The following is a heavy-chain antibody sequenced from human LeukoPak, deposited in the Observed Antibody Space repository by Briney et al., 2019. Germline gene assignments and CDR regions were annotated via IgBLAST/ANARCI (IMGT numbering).Heavy chain of an antibody. CDR2: IYYSGST. D-gene: IGHD6-6*01. V-gene: IGHV4-39*07. J-gene: IGHJ4*02. CDR1: GGSISSSSYY. CDR3: ASRPSSSPLAAFDY. Sequence: SETLSLTCTVSGGSISSSSYYWGWIRQPPGKELEWIGSIYYSGSTYYSPSLKSRVTISVDTSKNQFSLKLSSVTAADTAVYYCASRPSSSPLAAFDYWGQGTLVTVSS.